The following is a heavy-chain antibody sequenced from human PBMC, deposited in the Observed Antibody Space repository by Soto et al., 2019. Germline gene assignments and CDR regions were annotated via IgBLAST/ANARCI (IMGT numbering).Heavy chain of an antibody. Sequence: PGGSLRLSCAGSRFTLKSYSMNWVRQAPGKGLEWVSYISSSRTTIYYADSVKGRFTISRDDAKNSLYLQMNSLRDDDTAVYYCVRGRSDSLMDVWGQGTTVTVSS. CDR1: RFTLKSYS. J-gene: IGHJ6*02. V-gene: IGHV3-48*02. CDR3: VRGRSDSLMDV. D-gene: IGHD2-15*01. CDR2: ISSSRTTI.